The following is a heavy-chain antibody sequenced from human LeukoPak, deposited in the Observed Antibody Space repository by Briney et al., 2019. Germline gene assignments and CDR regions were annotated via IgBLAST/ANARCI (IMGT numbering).Heavy chain of an antibody. CDR1: GYTFTSYS. Sequence: ASVKVSCKASGYTFTSYSMHWVSQAPGQRLEWMGWINAVNGNTEYSQRFQGRVTITRDTSASTAYMELSSLRSEDTAMYFCLREGGVPPWTWGQGTLVTVSS. V-gene: IGHV1-3*01. CDR3: LREGGVPPWT. CDR2: INAVNGNT. J-gene: IGHJ5*02. D-gene: IGHD1-1*01.